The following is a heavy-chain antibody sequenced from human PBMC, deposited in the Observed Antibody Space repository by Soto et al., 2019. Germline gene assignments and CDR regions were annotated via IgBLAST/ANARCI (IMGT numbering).Heavy chain of an antibody. CDR2: IYSGGST. J-gene: IGHJ4*02. CDR1: GFTVSSNY. D-gene: IGHD3-9*01. V-gene: IGHV3-66*01. Sequence: GGSLRLSCAASGFTVSSNYMSWVRQAPGKGLEWVSVIYSGGSTYYADSVKGRFTISRDNSKNTLYLQMNSLRAEDTAVYYCAKRRYFDWSQFDYWGQGTLVTVSS. CDR3: AKRRYFDWSQFDY.